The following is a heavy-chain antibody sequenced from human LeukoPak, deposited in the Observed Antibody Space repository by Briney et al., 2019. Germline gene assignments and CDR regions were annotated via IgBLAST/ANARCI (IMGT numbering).Heavy chain of an antibody. CDR1: GYSFTDYY. V-gene: IGHV1-2*02. Sequence: ASVKVSCKTSGYSFTDYYMHGVRQAPGRGLEGMGWINPNSGGTSSAQKFQGRFTMTRDTSITTVYMEVSWLTSDDTAIYYCARADRLHGGTYLIGPWGQGTLVTVSS. CDR2: INPNSGGT. CDR3: ARADRLHGGTYLIGP. J-gene: IGHJ5*02. D-gene: IGHD2-21*01.